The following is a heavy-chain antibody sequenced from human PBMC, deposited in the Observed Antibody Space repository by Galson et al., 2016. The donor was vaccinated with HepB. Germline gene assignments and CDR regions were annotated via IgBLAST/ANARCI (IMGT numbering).Heavy chain of an antibody. Sequence: SVKVSCKASGGTFSSYAISWVRQAPGQGLEWMGGIIPLFVTANYAQKFKGRVTITADKSTSTAYMELSSLRSEDTAVYYCARDGSTNLLFSEGWFDPWGQGTLVTVSS. CDR2: IIPLFVTA. CDR1: GGTFSSYA. J-gene: IGHJ5*02. V-gene: IGHV1-69*06. CDR3: ARDGSTNLLFSEGWFDP. D-gene: IGHD2/OR15-2a*01.